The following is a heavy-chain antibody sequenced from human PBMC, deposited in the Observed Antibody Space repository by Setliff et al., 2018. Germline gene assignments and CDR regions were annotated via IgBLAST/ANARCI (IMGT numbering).Heavy chain of an antibody. D-gene: IGHD7-27*01. Sequence: PGGSLRLSCAASGFTFSSYSMNWVRQAPGKGLEWVSFIRYDGNNKYYVDSVKGRFTISRDNVKNSLFLQMNSLRAEDTAVYYCVRDLHWGFDYWGLGTLVTVSS. CDR3: VRDLHWGFDY. J-gene: IGHJ4*02. V-gene: IGHV3-30*02. CDR1: GFTFSSYS. CDR2: IRYDGNNK.